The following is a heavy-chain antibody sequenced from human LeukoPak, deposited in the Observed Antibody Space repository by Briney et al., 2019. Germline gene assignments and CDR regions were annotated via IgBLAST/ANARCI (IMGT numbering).Heavy chain of an antibody. D-gene: IGHD3-22*01. V-gene: IGHV1-18*01. CDR2: ISAY. CDR1: GYTFTSYG. J-gene: IGHJ4*02. CDR3: ARRFNYYDSSGYYEGFYFDY. Sequence: ASVKVSCKASGYTFTSYGISWVRQAPGQGLEWMGWISAYAQKFQGRVTMTTDTSTSSAYMELRSLRSDDTAVYYCARRFNYYDSSGYYEGFYFDYWGQGTLVTVSS.